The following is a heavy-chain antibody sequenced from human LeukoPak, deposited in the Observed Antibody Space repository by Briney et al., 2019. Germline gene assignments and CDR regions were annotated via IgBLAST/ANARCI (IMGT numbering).Heavy chain of an antibody. CDR2: ISGSGGST. J-gene: IGHJ4*02. CDR3: TTNPYGPAVY. CDR1: GFTFSSYA. D-gene: IGHD3-10*01. V-gene: IGHV3-23*01. Sequence: GGSLRLSCAASGFTFSSYAMSWVRQAPGKGLEWVSAISGSGGSTYYADSVKGRFTISRDNSKNTLYLQMNSLKTEDTAVYYCTTNPYGPAVYWGQGTLVTVSS.